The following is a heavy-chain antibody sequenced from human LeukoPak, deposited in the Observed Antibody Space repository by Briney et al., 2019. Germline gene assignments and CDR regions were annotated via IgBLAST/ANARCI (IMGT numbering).Heavy chain of an antibody. J-gene: IGHJ5*02. Sequence: ASVKVSCKASGYTFNSHGISWVRQAPGQGLEWMGWISAYNGDTNFAQKFQGRVTLTTDRTTSTAYLELRSLRSDDTAVYYCARDPSNTSGWKTWFDPWGQGTLVTVSS. CDR2: ISAYNGDT. CDR1: GYTFNSHG. D-gene: IGHD6-19*01. V-gene: IGHV1-18*04. CDR3: ARDPSNTSGWKTWFDP.